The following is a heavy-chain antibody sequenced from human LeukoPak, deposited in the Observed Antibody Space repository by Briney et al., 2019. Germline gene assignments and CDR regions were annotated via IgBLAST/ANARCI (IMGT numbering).Heavy chain of an antibody. D-gene: IGHD1-26*01. J-gene: IGHJ6*03. Sequence: GSLRLSCAASGFTFSSYGMHWVRQAPGKGLEWVAFIRYDGSNKYYADSVKGRFTISRDNSKNTLYLQMNSLRAEDTAVYYCAKDKGSYYYYYYYMDVWGKGTTVTVSS. CDR3: AKDKGSYYYYYYYMDV. CDR1: GFTFSSYG. V-gene: IGHV3-30*02. CDR2: IRYDGSNK.